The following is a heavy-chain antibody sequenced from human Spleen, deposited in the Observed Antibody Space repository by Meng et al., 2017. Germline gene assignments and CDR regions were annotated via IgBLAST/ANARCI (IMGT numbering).Heavy chain of an antibody. D-gene: IGHD6-19*01. J-gene: IGHJ4*02. CDR2: ISSSSSYI. V-gene: IGHV3-21*01. CDR3: ARDLRWLVFDY. Sequence: GGSLRLSCAASGFTFSSYSMNWVRQAPGKGLEWVSSISSSSSYIYYADSVKGRFTISRDNAKNSLYLQMNSLRAEDTAVYYCARDLRWLVFDYWGQGTLVTVPQ. CDR1: GFTFSSYS.